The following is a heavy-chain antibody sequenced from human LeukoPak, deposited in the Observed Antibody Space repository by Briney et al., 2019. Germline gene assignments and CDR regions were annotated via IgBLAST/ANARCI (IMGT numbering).Heavy chain of an antibody. CDR3: ARSPDYSDPFDY. Sequence: ASVKVSCKASGYTFTGYYMHWVRRAPGQGLEWTGWINRNSGGTNYAQKFQGRVTMTRDTSISTAYMELSRLRSDDPAVYHCARSPDYSDPFDYWGQGTLVTVSS. D-gene: IGHD4-17*01. V-gene: IGHV1-2*02. CDR2: INRNSGGT. CDR1: GYTFTGYY. J-gene: IGHJ4*02.